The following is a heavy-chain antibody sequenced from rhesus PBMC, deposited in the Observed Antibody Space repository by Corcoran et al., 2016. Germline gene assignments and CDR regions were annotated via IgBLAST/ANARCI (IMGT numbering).Heavy chain of an antibody. CDR1: GGSISDDYY. D-gene: IGHD6S26*01. CDR3: ARSPPRYRSGWSLYCDY. V-gene: IGHV4-106*01. CDR2: IYGSGGCT. J-gene: IGHJ4*01. Sequence: QVQLQESGPGLVKPSETLSLTCAVSGGSISDDYYWSWIRQPPGKCLEWIGYIYGSGGCTTYKPSRKSRVTSSKDTSKNQFSLKLSSVTSADTSVYYCARSPPRYRSGWSLYCDYWGQGVLVTVSS.